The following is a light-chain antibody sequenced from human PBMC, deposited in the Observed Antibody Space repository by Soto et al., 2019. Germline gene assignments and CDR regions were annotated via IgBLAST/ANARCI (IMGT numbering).Light chain of an antibody. V-gene: IGKV1-8*01. CDR1: QGISSY. CDR2: AAS. Sequence: AIRMTQSPSSFSASTGDRVTITCRASQGISSYLAWYQQKPGKAPKLLIYAASTLQSGVPSRFSGSGSGTDFTLTISCLQSEDFATYYCRQYYSSPLTFGGGTKVEIK. J-gene: IGKJ4*01. CDR3: RQYYSSPLT.